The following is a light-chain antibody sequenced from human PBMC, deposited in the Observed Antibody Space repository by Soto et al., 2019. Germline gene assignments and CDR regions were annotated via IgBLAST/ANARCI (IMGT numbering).Light chain of an antibody. CDR3: QQLNSFPLT. CDR2: AAS. CDR1: QGISSY. J-gene: IGKJ4*01. V-gene: IGKV1-9*01. Sequence: DIQLTQSPSFLSASVGDRVTITCRASQGISSYLAWYQQKPGKAPKLLIYAASTLHSGVPSRFSGSGSGTEFTLTISSLRPEDFATYYCQQLNSFPLTFGGGTTVDIK.